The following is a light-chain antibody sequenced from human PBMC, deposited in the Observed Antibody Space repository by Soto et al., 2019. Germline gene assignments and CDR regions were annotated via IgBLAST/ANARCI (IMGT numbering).Light chain of an antibody. CDR1: QSVSSY. J-gene: IGKJ4*01. V-gene: IGKV3-11*01. CDR2: DAS. CDR3: QQRSNWPPLT. Sequence: EIVLTQSPATLSLSPGERATLSCRASQSVSSYLAWYQQKPGQAPRLLIYDASNRATGIPARFSGSGSGTDLTLTISSLEPEDFAVYYRQQRSNWPPLTFGGGTKVENK.